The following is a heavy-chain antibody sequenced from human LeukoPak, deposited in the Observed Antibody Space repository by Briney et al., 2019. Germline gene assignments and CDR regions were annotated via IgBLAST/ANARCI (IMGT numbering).Heavy chain of an antibody. CDR3: AKGSAAGRPYYFDY. J-gene: IGHJ4*02. Sequence: GGSLKLSCAASGFILSNYAMSWVRQAPGKGLEWVSAIDSTGAYTWYADSVKGRFTISKDSSKTILYLQMNSLRAEDAAVYFCAKGSAAGRPYYFDYWGQGTLVTVSS. D-gene: IGHD6-6*01. CDR2: IDSTGAYT. V-gene: IGHV3-23*01. CDR1: GFILSNYA.